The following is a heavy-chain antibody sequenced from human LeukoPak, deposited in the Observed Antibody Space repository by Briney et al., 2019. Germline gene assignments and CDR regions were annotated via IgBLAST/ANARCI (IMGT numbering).Heavy chain of an antibody. CDR1: GFTFSSYD. CDR3: VRGVSRHLVTGYGNAFII. D-gene: IGHD3-9*01. CDR2: IGTGGDT. Sequence: GGSLRLSRAASGFTFSSYDTHWVRQATGKGLEWVSGIGTGGDTYYLGSVMGRFTISREDGKNSLFLQMNSLRAEDTAVYYCVRGVSRHLVTGYGNAFIIWGQGTMVTVSS. J-gene: IGHJ3*02. V-gene: IGHV3-13*01.